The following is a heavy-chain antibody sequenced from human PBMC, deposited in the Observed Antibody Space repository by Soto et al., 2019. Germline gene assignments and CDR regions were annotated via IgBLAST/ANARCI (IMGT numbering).Heavy chain of an antibody. Sequence: PGGSLRLSCAASGFTFSSYGMHWVRQAPGKGLEWVAVISYDGSNKYYADSVKGRFTISRDNSKNTLYLQMNSLRAEDTAVYYCAKSAGYSYHSSGYYFDYWGQGTMVTVSS. CDR2: ISYDGSNK. V-gene: IGHV3-30*18. D-gene: IGHD3-22*01. CDR3: AKSAGYSYHSSGYYFDY. J-gene: IGHJ4*02. CDR1: GFTFSSYG.